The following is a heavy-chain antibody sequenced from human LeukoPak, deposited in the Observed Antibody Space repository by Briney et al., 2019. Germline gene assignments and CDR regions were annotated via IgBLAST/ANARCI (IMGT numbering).Heavy chain of an antibody. CDR2: ISSSSSYI. J-gene: IGHJ4*02. CDR3: ARDRDSSGYYYTLDY. Sequence: GGSLRLSCAASGFTFSSYSMNWVRQAPGKGLEWVSSISSSSSYIYYADSVKGRFTISRDNAKNSLYLQMNSLRAEDTAVYYCARDRDSSGYYYTLDYWGQGTLVTVSS. CDR1: GFTFSSYS. V-gene: IGHV3-21*01. D-gene: IGHD3-22*01.